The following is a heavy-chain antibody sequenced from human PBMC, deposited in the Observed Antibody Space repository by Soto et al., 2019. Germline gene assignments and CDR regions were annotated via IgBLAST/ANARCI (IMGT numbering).Heavy chain of an antibody. J-gene: IGHJ4*02. Sequence: APVKVSSKASGFPFSGYNIRWVLQAPGQGLEWMGWTNTYNGETETAQKFQGRVTMTTHTSAKTAYMELSSPGFDDTAVYFCARVDRSSWWAFEYWGQGTLVTVSS. D-gene: IGHD6-13*01. V-gene: IGHV1-18*04. CDR1: GFPFSGYN. CDR3: ARVDRSSWWAFEY. CDR2: TNTYNGET.